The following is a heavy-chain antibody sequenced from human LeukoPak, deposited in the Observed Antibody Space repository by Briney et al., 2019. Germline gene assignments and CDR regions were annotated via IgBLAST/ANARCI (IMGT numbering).Heavy chain of an antibody. V-gene: IGHV3-33*01. J-gene: IGHJ4*02. CDR3: AREGSGWYQYYFNY. CDR2: IWYDGSNK. Sequence: GGSLRLSCAASGFTFSSYGMHWVRQAPGKGLEWVEVIWYDGSNKYYADSVKGRFTISRDNSKNTLYLQMNSLRAEDTAVYYCAREGSGWYQYYFNYWGQGTLVTVSS. D-gene: IGHD6-19*01. CDR1: GFTFSSYG.